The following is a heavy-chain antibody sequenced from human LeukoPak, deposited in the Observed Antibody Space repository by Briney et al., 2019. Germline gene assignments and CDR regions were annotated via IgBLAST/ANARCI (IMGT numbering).Heavy chain of an antibody. CDR1: GFTFSSYD. J-gene: IGHJ4*02. CDR2: IDNAGDT. D-gene: IGHD3-3*01. V-gene: IGHV3-13*01. CDR3: ARGRFWSGYYPEAFDY. Sequence: GGSLRLSCAASGFTFSSYDMHWVRQATGKGLEWVSSIDNAGDTYYPGSVKGRFTISRENAKNSLYLQMNSLRAGDTAVYYCARGRFWSGYYPEAFDYWGQGTLVTVSS.